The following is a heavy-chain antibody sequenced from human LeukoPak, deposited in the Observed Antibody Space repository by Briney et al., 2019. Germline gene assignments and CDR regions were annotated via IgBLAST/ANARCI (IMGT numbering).Heavy chain of an antibody. CDR1: GFTFSSYW. V-gene: IGHV3-74*01. J-gene: IGHJ4*02. Sequence: GGSLRLSCAASGFTFSSYWMHWVRQAPGKGLVWVARIKYDASFTNYADSVKGRFTISRDNAKNSLYLQMNSLRAEDTAVYYCARDGLGSAFDYWGQGTLVTVSS. D-gene: IGHD3/OR15-3a*01. CDR2: IKYDASFT. CDR3: ARDGLGSAFDY.